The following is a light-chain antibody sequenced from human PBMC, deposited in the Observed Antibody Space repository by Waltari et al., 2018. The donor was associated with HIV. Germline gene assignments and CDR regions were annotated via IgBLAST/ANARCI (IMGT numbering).Light chain of an antibody. Sequence: EIVLTQSPATLSLSPGERATLSCRASQSVNSDLAWYQQKPGQAPRLLIYDASNRASGIPARFSGSGSGTDFTLTISSLEPEDFAVYYCQQRSTSITFGQGTRLDIK. CDR2: DAS. CDR1: QSVNSD. V-gene: IGKV3-11*01. CDR3: QQRSTSIT. J-gene: IGKJ5*01.